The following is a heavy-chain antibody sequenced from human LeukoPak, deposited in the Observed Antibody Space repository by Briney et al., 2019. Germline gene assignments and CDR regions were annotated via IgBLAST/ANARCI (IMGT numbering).Heavy chain of an antibody. CDR1: GFMFSSYW. D-gene: IGHD1-1*01. CDR2: IKEEGSEK. CDR3: ARVVDRGNYIIDAFDI. J-gene: IGHJ3*02. V-gene: IGHV3-7*01. Sequence: GGSLRLSCGASGFMFSSYWMSWVRQAPGKGPEWVANIKEEGSEKYYVDSVKGRFTISRDNAKKSLYLQMNSLRAGDTAVYYCARVVDRGNYIIDAFDIWGQGTMVTVSS.